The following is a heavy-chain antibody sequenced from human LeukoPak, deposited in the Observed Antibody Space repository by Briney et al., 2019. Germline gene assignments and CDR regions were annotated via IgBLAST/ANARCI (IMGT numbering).Heavy chain of an antibody. CDR3: ARNVPAGNYGMDV. V-gene: IGHV4-59*01. CDR2: IYYSGST. Sequence: PSETLSLTCTVSGGFIRSYYWSWIRQPPGKGLEWIGYIYYSGSTSYNPSLKSRVTISVDTSKNQFSLKLGSVTAADTAVYYCARNVPAGNYGMDVWGQGTTVTVSS. CDR1: GGFIRSYY. D-gene: IGHD2-2*01. J-gene: IGHJ6*02.